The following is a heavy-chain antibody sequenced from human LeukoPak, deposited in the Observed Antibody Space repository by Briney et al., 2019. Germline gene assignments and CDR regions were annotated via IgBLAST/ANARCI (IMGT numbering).Heavy chain of an antibody. J-gene: IGHJ6*02. CDR1: GFTFSTCS. D-gene: IGHD1-26*01. Sequence: TGGSLRLSCVASGFTFSTCSMNWVRQAPGKGVEWLSYISSSSSTIDYADSVKGRFTISRDSAKNSLYLQMNSLRDEDTAVYYCARGFSGSSYYYYGMDVWGQGTTVTVSS. V-gene: IGHV3-48*02. CDR2: ISSSSSTI. CDR3: ARGFSGSSYYYYGMDV.